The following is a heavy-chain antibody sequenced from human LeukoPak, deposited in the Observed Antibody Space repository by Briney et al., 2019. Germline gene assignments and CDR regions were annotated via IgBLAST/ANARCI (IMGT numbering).Heavy chain of an antibody. CDR1: GFTFSSSP. Sequence: GWSLTLSCSASGFTFSSSPMHWVRQAPGKGLDWVGRIKSKTDGGTADYAAPVKGRFTISRDDSKNTLYLQMNSLKTEDTAVYYCATDSPPTKWGQGTLVTVSS. CDR3: ATDSPPTK. CDR2: IKSKTDGGTA. J-gene: IGHJ4*02. D-gene: IGHD2-8*01. V-gene: IGHV3-15*01.